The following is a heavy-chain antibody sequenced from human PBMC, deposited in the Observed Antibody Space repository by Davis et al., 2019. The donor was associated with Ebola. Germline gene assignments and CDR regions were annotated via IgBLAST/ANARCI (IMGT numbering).Heavy chain of an antibody. CDR2: IKQDGSEK. V-gene: IGHV3-7*01. Sequence: PGGSLRLSCAASGFTFSSYWMSWVRQAPGKGLEWVANIKQDGSEKYYVDSVKGRFTISRDNAKKLLQMEMNSLRVEDTAVYYCGRSGTYYYGSGTDYWGQGTLVTVSS. J-gene: IGHJ4*02. D-gene: IGHD3-10*01. CDR3: GRSGTYYYGSGTDY. CDR1: GFTFSSYW.